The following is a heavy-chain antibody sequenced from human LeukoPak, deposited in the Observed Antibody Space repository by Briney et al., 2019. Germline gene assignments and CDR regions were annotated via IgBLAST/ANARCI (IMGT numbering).Heavy chain of an antibody. Sequence: GGSLRLSCAASRFTFITYIMNSVRQAPGKGLEWVSFISTSSSYIYYADLMKGRFNTSRANARNSLYLKMNSMRAEDTAVYYCARDPETTQTLHDSSDIWGQGTMVTVSS. D-gene: IGHD1-14*01. J-gene: IGHJ3*02. V-gene: IGHV3-21*01. CDR3: ARDPETTQTLHDSSDI. CDR1: RFTFITYI. CDR2: ISTSSSYI.